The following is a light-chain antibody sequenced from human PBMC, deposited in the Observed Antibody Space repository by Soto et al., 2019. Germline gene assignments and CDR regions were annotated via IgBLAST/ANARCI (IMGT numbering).Light chain of an antibody. CDR1: QGISND. V-gene: IGKV1-17*01. CDR3: LQHHSYPWT. Sequence: DIRMTQSPSSLSASIGDRVTITCRASQGISNDLGWYQQKPGLAPKRLISAASTLQSGVPSRFRGSGSGTEFSLTISGLQTEDIATYYCLQHHSYPWTFGQGPRWIS. CDR2: AAS. J-gene: IGKJ1*01.